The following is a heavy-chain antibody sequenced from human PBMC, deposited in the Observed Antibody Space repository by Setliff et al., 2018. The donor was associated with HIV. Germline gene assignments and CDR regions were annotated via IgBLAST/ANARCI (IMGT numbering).Heavy chain of an antibody. CDR3: ARQGLVLVPASIDWRLPPSPIDY. V-gene: IGHV4-34*01. CDR2: INHSGST. CDR1: GGSFSGYY. D-gene: IGHD2-2*01. Sequence: SETLSLTCAVYGGSFSGYYWSWIRQPPGKGLEWIGEINHSGSTNYNPSLKSRVTILVDTSKNQFSLKLSSVTAADTAVYYCARQGLVLVPASIDWRLPPSPIDYWGQGALVTVSS. J-gene: IGHJ4*02.